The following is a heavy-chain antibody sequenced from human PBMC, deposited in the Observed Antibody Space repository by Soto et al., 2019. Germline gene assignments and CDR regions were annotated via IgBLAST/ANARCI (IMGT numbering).Heavy chain of an antibody. Sequence: GSLRLSCAASGFTFSSYAMSWVRQAPGKGLEWVSAISGSGGGTYYADSVKGRFTISRDNSKNTLYLQMNSLRAEDTAVYYCAKLRDQVVVAATIDYWGQGTLVTVSS. V-gene: IGHV3-23*01. CDR3: AKLRDQVVVAATIDY. D-gene: IGHD2-15*01. J-gene: IGHJ4*02. CDR1: GFTFSSYA. CDR2: ISGSGGGT.